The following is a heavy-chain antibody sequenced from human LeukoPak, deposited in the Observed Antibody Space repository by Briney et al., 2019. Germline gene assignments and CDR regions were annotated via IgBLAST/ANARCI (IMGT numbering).Heavy chain of an antibody. CDR1: GFTFSSYA. V-gene: IGHV3-30-3*01. Sequence: GGSLRLSCAASGFTFSSYAMHWVRQAPGKGLEWVAVISYDGSNKYYADSVKGRFTISRDNAKNSLYLQMNSLRAEDMALYYCAKDQWKYSSSSVAFDIWGQGTMVTVSS. J-gene: IGHJ3*02. CDR2: ISYDGSNK. CDR3: AKDQWKYSSSSVAFDI. D-gene: IGHD6-6*01.